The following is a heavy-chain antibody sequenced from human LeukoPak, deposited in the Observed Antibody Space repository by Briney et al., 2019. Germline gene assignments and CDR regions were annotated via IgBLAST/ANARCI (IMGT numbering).Heavy chain of an antibody. Sequence: SETLSLTCTVSGGSISSSSYYWGWIRQPPGKGLEWIGSIYYSGSTYYNPSLKSQVTISVDTSKNQFSLKLSSVTAADTAVYYCARTFTYYYGSGSYYPTVWYFDLWGRGTLVTVSS. D-gene: IGHD3-10*01. CDR3: ARTFTYYYGSGSYYPTVWYFDL. CDR2: IYYSGST. CDR1: GGSISSSSYY. J-gene: IGHJ2*01. V-gene: IGHV4-39*01.